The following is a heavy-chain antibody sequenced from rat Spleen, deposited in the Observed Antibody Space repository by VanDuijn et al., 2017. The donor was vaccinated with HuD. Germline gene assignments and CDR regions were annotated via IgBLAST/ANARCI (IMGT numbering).Heavy chain of an antibody. CDR3: ARQPQYYYSGEGYFDY. Sequence: EVQLVESGGGLVQPGRSLKLSCAASGFTFSNYGMAWVRQTPTKGLEWVASISTGGGNTYYRDSVKGRFTISRDNAKNTQYLQMDSLRSEDTATYYCARQPQYYYSGEGYFDYWGQGVMVTVSS. CDR1: GFTFSNYG. CDR2: ISTGGGNT. J-gene: IGHJ2*01. D-gene: IGHD1-1*01. V-gene: IGHV5S14*01.